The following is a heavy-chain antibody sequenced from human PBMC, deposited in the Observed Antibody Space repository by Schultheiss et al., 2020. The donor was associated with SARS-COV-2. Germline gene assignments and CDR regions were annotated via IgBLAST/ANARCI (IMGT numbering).Heavy chain of an antibody. V-gene: IGHV3-30*05. CDR3: VKVSLPEYYYDSSGF. CDR2: ISYDGSNK. D-gene: IGHD3-22*01. CDR1: GFTFSSYS. Sequence: GGSLRLSCAASGFTFSSYSMNWVRQAPGKGLEWVAVISYDGSNKYYADSVKGRFTISRDNSKNTLYLQMSSLRAEDTAVYYCVKVSLPEYYYDSSGFWGQGTLVTVSS. J-gene: IGHJ4*02.